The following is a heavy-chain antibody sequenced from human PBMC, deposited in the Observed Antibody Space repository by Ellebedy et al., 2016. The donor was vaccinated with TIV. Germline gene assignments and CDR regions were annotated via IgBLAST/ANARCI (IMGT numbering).Heavy chain of an antibody. CDR2: MNPNSGKT. D-gene: IGHD6-13*01. V-gene: IGHV1-8*01. J-gene: IGHJ4*02. CDR3: ARVGGGGSSSWYVGY. Sequence: AASVKVSCKASGYTFPSYDINWVRQATGQGLEWIGWMNPNSGKTGYAHKFQGRVTMTRNTSISTAYMELHSLRSEDTAVYYCARVGGGGSSSWYVGYWGQGTLVTVSS. CDR1: GYTFPSYD.